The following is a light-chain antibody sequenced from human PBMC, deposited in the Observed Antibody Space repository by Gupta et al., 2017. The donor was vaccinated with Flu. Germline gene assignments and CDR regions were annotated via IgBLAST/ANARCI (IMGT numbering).Light chain of an antibody. J-gene: IGLJ1*01. CDR3: AAWDDSLNGHYV. V-gene: IGLV1-44*01. CDR1: STIGSNY. CDR2: GNN. Sequence: STIGSNYVNWYQQVPGTAPKLLIYGNNQRPSGVPDRFSGSKSGTSASLAISGLQSGDEADYYCAAWDDSLNGHYVFGTGTKVTVL.